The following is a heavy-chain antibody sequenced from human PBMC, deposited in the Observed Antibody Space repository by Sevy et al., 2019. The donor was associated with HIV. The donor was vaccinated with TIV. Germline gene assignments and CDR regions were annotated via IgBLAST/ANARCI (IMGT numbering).Heavy chain of an antibody. Sequence: ASVKVSCKASGYTFTSYGISWVRQAPGQGLEWMGRISAYNGNTNYAQKLQGRVTMTTDTSTSTAYMELRSLRSDDTAVYYCARGYSYGLGYYYYGMDVWGQGTTVTVSS. CDR3: ARGYSYGLGYYYYGMDV. CDR2: ISAYNGNT. V-gene: IGHV1-18*01. CDR1: GYTFTSYG. D-gene: IGHD5-18*01. J-gene: IGHJ6*02.